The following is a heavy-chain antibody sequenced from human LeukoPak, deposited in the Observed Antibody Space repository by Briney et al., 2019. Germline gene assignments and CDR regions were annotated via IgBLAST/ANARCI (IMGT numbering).Heavy chain of an antibody. V-gene: IGHV3-33*01. CDR1: GFTFSSYG. D-gene: IGHD1-26*01. Sequence: RLSXAASGFTFSSYGMHWVRQAPGKGLEWVAVIWYDGSNKYYADSVKGRFTTSRDNSKNTLYLQMNSLRAEDTAVYYCAREREGSNYFDYWGQGTLVTVSS. CDR2: IWYDGSNK. CDR3: AREREGSNYFDY. J-gene: IGHJ4*02.